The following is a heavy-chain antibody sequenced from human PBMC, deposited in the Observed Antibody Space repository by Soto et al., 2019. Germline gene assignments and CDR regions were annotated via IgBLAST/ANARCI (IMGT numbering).Heavy chain of an antibody. CDR2: IHYNGNT. D-gene: IGHD5-12*01. Sequence: QVQLQVSAPGLVKPSETLSLTCTVSGDSISAYSWSWVRQPPGKGLEWIGNIHYNGNTKYNPSLKSRVSMSGDTSKNQFSLRLISVTAADTAKYFCAREGNLGRWLQPLDFWGQWTLVTVSS. CDR3: AREGNLGRWLQPLDF. CDR1: GDSISAYS. V-gene: IGHV4-59*01. J-gene: IGHJ4*02.